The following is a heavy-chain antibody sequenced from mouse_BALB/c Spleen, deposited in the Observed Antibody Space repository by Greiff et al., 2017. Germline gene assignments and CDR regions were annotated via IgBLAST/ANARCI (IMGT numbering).Heavy chain of an antibody. J-gene: IGHJ4*01. CDR1: GYTFTDYN. CDR3: ARRHYYGPNYYAMDY. D-gene: IGHD1-2*01. V-gene: IGHV1-18*01. CDR2: INPNNGGT. Sequence: EVQLQQSGPELVKPGASVKIPCKASGYTFTDYNMDWVKQSHGKSLEWIGDINPNNGGTIYNQKFKGKATLTVDKSSSTAYMELRSLTSEDTAFYYCARRHYYGPNYYAMDYWGQGTSVTVSS.